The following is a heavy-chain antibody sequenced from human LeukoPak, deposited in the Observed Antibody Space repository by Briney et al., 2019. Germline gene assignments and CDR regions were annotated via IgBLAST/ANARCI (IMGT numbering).Heavy chain of an antibody. CDR3: ARDGRECSGGSCYSWFDP. D-gene: IGHD2-15*01. CDR2: INSDGSST. V-gene: IGHV3-74*01. J-gene: IGHJ5*02. Sequence: GGSLRLSCAASGFTFSSYWMHWVRQAPGKGLVWVSRINSDGSSTSYADSVKGRFTISRDNAKNTLYLQMNSLRAEDTAVYYCARDGRECSGGSCYSWFDPWGQGTLVTVSS. CDR1: GFTFSSYW.